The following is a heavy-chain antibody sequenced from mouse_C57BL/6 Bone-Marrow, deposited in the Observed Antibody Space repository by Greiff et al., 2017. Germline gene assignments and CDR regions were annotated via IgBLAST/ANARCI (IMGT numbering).Heavy chain of an antibody. CDR1: GFTFSSYG. V-gene: IGHV5-6*02. D-gene: IGHD2-4*01. Sequence: EVKLMESGGDLVKPGGSLKLSCAASGFTFSSYGMSWVRQTPDKRLEWVATISSGGSYTYYPDSVKGRFTISRDNAKNTLYLQMSSLKSEDTAMYYCARRGYEYDVPWFAYWGQGTLVTVSA. CDR3: ARRGYEYDVPWFAY. CDR2: ISSGGSYT. J-gene: IGHJ3*01.